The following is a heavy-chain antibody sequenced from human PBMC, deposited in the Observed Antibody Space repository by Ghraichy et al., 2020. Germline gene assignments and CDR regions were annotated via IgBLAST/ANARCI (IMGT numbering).Heavy chain of an antibody. CDR1: GGSISSSSYY. CDR3: ARDSWGGFWDRERDDY. J-gene: IGHJ4*02. Sequence: SETLSLTCTVSGGSISSSSYYWGWIRQPPGKGLEWIGSIYYSGSTYYNPSLKSRVTISVDTSKNQFSLKLSSVTAADTAVYYCARDSWGGFWDRERDDYWGQGTLVTVSS. D-gene: IGHD3-16*01. V-gene: IGHV4-39*07. CDR2: IYYSGST.